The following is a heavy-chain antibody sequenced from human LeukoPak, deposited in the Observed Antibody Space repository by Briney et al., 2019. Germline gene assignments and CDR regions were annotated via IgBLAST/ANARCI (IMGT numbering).Heavy chain of an antibody. CDR1: GFTFSSYA. D-gene: IGHD6-19*01. V-gene: IGHV3-23*01. CDR2: ISGSAGST. CDR3: VGGIGWLPDY. J-gene: IGHJ4*02. Sequence: PGGSLRLSCAASGFTFSSYAMSWVRQAPGKGLEWVSVISGSAGSTYYADSVKGRFTISRDNSKNMLYLQMNSLRVEDTAVYYCVGGIGWLPDYWGQGTLVTVSS.